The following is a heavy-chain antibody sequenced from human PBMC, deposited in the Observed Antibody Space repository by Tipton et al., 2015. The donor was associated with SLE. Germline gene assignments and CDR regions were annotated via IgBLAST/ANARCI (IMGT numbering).Heavy chain of an antibody. CDR3: AKFEKANDFYLDY. Sequence: SLRLSCAASGFTFSSYAMSWVRQAPGKGLEWVSGISGSGGSTYYADSVKGRFTISTDISKNTLFLQLNNLGADDTAIYYCAKFEKANDFYLDYWGQGALVTVSS. D-gene: IGHD2-21*02. CDR1: GFTFSSYA. V-gene: IGHV3-23*01. CDR2: ISGSGGST. J-gene: IGHJ4*02.